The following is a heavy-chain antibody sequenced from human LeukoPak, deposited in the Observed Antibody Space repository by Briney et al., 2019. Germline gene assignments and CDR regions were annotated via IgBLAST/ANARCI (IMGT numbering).Heavy chain of an antibody. Sequence: GGSLRLSCAASGFTFSSYWMSWVRQAPGKGLEWVANIKEDGSEKYYVDSVKGRFTISRDNAKNSLYLQINSLRAEDTAVYYCARDRHYDFWSGYYTPFNSWGQGTLVTVSS. J-gene: IGHJ4*02. CDR2: IKEDGSEK. CDR3: ARDRHYDFWSGYYTPFNS. CDR1: GFTFSSYW. V-gene: IGHV3-7*03. D-gene: IGHD3-3*01.